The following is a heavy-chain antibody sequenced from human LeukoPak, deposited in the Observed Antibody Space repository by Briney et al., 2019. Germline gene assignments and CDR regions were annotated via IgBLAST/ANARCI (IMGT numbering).Heavy chain of an antibody. CDR3: ARAEPMGPQSPYGMDV. Sequence: ASVTVSCKASGYTFTIYGISWVRQAPGQGLEWMGWISCINGNTNYLQKLQGRVTMNTDTSMSTAYMELRSLRSDDTAVYYCARAEPMGPQSPYGMDVWGQGTTVTVSS. CDR2: ISCINGNT. V-gene: IGHV1-18*01. J-gene: IGHJ6*02. D-gene: IGHD1-14*01. CDR1: GYTFTIYG.